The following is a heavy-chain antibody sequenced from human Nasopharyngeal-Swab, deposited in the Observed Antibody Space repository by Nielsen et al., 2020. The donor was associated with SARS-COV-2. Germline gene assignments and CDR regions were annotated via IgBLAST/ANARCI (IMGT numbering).Heavy chain of an antibody. CDR1: GYTFTSYA. J-gene: IGHJ3*02. CDR2: INTNTGNP. CDR3: ARGDSPDNYYDSSGYAFDI. Sequence: ASVQVSCKASGYTFTSYAMNWVRQAPGQGLEWMGWINTNTGNPTYAQGFTGRFVFSLDTSVSTAYLQISSLKAEDTAVYYCARGDSPDNYYDSSGYAFDIWGQGTMVTVSS. D-gene: IGHD3-22*01. V-gene: IGHV7-4-1*02.